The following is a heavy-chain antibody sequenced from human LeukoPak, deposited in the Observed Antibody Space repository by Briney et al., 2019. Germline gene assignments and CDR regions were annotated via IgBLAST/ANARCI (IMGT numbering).Heavy chain of an antibody. J-gene: IGHJ4*02. Sequence: ASVKVSCKASGYTFTSYGINWVRQATGQGLEWMGWMNPNSGNTGYAQKFQGRVTMTRNTSISTAYMELSSLRSEDTAVYYCARITHAYYDFWSGYYYFDYWGQGTLVTVSS. D-gene: IGHD3-3*01. V-gene: IGHV1-8*01. CDR1: GYTFTSYG. CDR3: ARITHAYYDFWSGYYYFDY. CDR2: MNPNSGNT.